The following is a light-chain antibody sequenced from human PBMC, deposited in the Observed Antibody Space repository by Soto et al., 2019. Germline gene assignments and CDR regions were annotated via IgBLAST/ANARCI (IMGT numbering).Light chain of an antibody. J-gene: IGKJ2*01. Sequence: EIVLTQSPATLPLSPGERATLSCRASQSVGGFLAWYQQKSGQAPRLLIYDTSKRATGIPARFSGSGSGTDFTLTISSLEPEDFAIYHCQHRSNWPPMYTFGQGTKLEIK. CDR2: DTS. CDR1: QSVGGF. CDR3: QHRSNWPPMYT. V-gene: IGKV3-11*01.